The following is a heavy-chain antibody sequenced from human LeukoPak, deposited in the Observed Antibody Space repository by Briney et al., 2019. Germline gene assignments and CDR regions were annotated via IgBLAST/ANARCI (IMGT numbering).Heavy chain of an antibody. V-gene: IGHV4-34*12. Sequence: KSSETLSLTCAVYNGSLSGYFWTWIRQSPGQGLEWIGEVFLGGITNYNPSLKSRVTISVDTSKNQFSLKLSSVTAADTAVYYCAREVGGYYFDYWGQGTLVTVSS. CDR1: NGSLSGYF. CDR2: VFLGGIT. J-gene: IGHJ4*02. CDR3: AREVGGYYFDY. D-gene: IGHD2-15*01.